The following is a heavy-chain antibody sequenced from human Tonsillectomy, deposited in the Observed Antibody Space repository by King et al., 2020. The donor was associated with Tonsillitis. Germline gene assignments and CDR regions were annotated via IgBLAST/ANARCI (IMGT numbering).Heavy chain of an antibody. CDR2: ISGSGGNT. D-gene: IGHD4-23*01. CDR3: AKVQTTVATPFDA. CDR1: GFSFSDYA. V-gene: IGHV3-23*04. J-gene: IGHJ4*02. Sequence: VQLVESGGDLVHPGGSRRLSCTASGFSFSDYAMNWVRQAPGQGLEWVSTISGSGGNTHYADPVKGRFTVSRDNSKSTVFLDMTSLTPGDTAVYYCAKVQTTVATPFDAWGQGSLVTVSS.